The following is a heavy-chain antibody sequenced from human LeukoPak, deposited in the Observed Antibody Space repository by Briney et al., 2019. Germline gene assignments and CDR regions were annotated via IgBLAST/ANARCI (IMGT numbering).Heavy chain of an antibody. CDR2: IYYSGST. D-gene: IGHD3-22*01. CDR1: GGSITSYY. V-gene: IGHV4-59*12. Sequence: SATLSLTCTVSGGSITSYYWSWIRQPPGKGLEWIGYIYYSGSTNYNPSLRSRVTISADTSKDQFSLKLSSVTAADTAVYYCARDRYYYDSSGYPYYFDYWGQGTLVTVSS. J-gene: IGHJ4*02. CDR3: ARDRYYYDSSGYPYYFDY.